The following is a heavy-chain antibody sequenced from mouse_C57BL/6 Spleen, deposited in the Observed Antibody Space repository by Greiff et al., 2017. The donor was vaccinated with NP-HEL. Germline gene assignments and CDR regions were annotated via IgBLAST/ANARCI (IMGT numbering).Heavy chain of an antibody. CDR1: GYTFTDHT. J-gene: IGHJ2*01. D-gene: IGHD3-2*02. Sequence: VQLQQSDAELVKPGASVKISCKVSGYTFTDHTIHWMKQRPEQGLEWIGYIYPRDGSTKYNEKFKGKATLTVDKSSSTAYMQLSSLTSDECAVYFCTRPRGRKLRLHYGGQGTTLTVSP. CDR3: TRPRGRKLRLHY. CDR2: IYPRDGST. V-gene: IGHV1-78*01.